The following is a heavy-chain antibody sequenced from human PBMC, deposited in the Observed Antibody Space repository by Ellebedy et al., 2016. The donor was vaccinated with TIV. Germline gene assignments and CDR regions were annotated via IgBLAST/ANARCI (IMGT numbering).Heavy chain of an antibody. Sequence: MPSETLSLTCTVSGASISRYYWSWIRQPPGKGLEWIGFIFHTGDTNYSPSLKSRVAISLDTSKNQFSLKLTSVTEADTAVYYCARGGASSKYLDYWGLGTLVTVSS. CDR2: IFHTGDT. CDR1: GASISRYY. V-gene: IGHV4-59*01. CDR3: ARGGASSKYLDY. J-gene: IGHJ4*02.